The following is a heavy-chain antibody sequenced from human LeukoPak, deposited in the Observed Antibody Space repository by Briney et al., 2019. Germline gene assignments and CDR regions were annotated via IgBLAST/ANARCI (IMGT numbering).Heavy chain of an antibody. D-gene: IGHD3-10*01. Sequence: SETLSLTCTVSGGSISSGGYYWSWIRQPPGKGLEWIGYIYYSGFTTYSPSLKSRLTISVDTSKNQFSLQLSSVTAADTAVYYCAGRSHYGSGYGMDVWGQGTTVTVSS. V-gene: IGHV4-61*08. CDR2: IYYSGFT. CDR3: AGRSHYGSGYGMDV. J-gene: IGHJ6*02. CDR1: GGSISSGGYY.